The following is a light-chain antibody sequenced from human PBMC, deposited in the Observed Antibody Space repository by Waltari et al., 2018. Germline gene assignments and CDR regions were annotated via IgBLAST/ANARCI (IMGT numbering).Light chain of an antibody. CDR2: DVS. V-gene: IGLV2-14*01. CDR1: SSDVGGYHS. Sequence: QSALTQPASVSGSPGQSITISCTGTSSDVGGYHSVSWYQQHPGKAPKLMIYDVSKRPSGVSNRFSGSKSGNTASLTISGLQAEDEADYYCSSYTSSSTRVFGGGTKLTVL. J-gene: IGLJ2*01. CDR3: SSYTSSSTRV.